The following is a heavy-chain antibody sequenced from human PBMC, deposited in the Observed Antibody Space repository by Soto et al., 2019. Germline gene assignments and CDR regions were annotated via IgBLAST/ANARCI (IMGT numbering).Heavy chain of an antibody. Sequence: SETLSLTCAVSGGSISSSNWWSWVRQPPGKGLEWIGEIYHSGSTNYNPSLKSRVTISVDKSKNQFSLKLSSVTAADTAVYYCARREGYSSSTSCYSSYYGMDVWGQGTTVTVSS. CDR3: ARREGYSSSTSCYSSYYGMDV. CDR2: IYHSGST. V-gene: IGHV4-4*02. CDR1: GGSISSSNW. D-gene: IGHD2-2*02. J-gene: IGHJ6*02.